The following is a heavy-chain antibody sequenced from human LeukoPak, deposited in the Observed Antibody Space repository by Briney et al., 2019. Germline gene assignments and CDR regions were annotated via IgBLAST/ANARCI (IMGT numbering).Heavy chain of an antibody. CDR2: ISYDGRNK. V-gene: IGHV3-30*18. CDR1: GFTFSDSD. Sequence: GRSLRLSCAASGFTFSDSDIHWVRQAPGKGLEWVAVISYDGRNKHYADSVKGRFTISRDNYKNTLYLQMNSLTAEDTAMYYCAKDAQVRGVINGFDYWGQGTLVTVSS. D-gene: IGHD3-10*01. CDR3: AKDAQVRGVINGFDY. J-gene: IGHJ4*02.